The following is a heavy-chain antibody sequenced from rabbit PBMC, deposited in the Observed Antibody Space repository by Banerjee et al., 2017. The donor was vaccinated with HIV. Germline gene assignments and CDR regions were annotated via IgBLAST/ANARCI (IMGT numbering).Heavy chain of an antibody. Sequence: QSLEESGGGLVKPGASLTLNCKASGIDFSSYYYMCWVRQAPGKGLEWIGCIYAGSSGSTYCASWAKCRFTISKSSSTTVTLQMTSLTAADTATYFCARSPSYASSSDYSSFNLWGQGTLVTVS. J-gene: IGHJ4*01. D-gene: IGHD1-1*01. V-gene: IGHV1S40*01. CDR2: IYAGSSGST. CDR3: ARSPSYASSSDYSSFNL. CDR1: GIDFSSYYY.